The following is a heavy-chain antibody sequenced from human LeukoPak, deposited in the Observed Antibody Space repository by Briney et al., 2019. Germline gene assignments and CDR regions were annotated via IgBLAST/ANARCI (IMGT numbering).Heavy chain of an antibody. D-gene: IGHD3-10*01. Sequence: SETLSLTCTVSGGSISTSSYYWSWIRQPPGKGLEWIGEINHSGSTNYNPSLKSRVTISVDTSKNQFSLKLSSVTAADTAVYYCARLRTYYYGSGNFHYYYYMDVWGKGTTVTISS. CDR2: INHSGST. V-gene: IGHV4-39*07. J-gene: IGHJ6*03. CDR3: ARLRTYYYGSGNFHYYYYMDV. CDR1: GGSISTSSYY.